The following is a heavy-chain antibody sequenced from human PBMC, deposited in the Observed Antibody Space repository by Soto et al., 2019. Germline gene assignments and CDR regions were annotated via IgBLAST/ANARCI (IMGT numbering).Heavy chain of an antibody. CDR1: GFTFSSYA. V-gene: IGHV3-30-3*01. CDR3: ARALINYYDSSGYPLFDY. CDR2: ISYDGSNK. Sequence: GGSLRLSCAASGFTFSSYAMHWVRQAPGKGLEWVAVISYDGSNKYYADSVKGRFTISRDNSKNTLYLQMNSLRAEDTAVYYCARALINYYDSSGYPLFDYWGQGTLVTVSS. D-gene: IGHD3-22*01. J-gene: IGHJ4*02.